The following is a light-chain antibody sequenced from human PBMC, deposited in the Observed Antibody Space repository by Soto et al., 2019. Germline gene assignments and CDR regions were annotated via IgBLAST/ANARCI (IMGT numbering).Light chain of an antibody. CDR3: QQYGNSRGT. CDR1: QSVSSY. J-gene: IGKJ1*01. CDR2: GAS. V-gene: IGKV3-20*01. Sequence: ELVWTQSPGTLSLSPGYRATLSCRASQSVSSYLAWSQQKPGQAPRLRSEGASSRATGIPDRFSGRGSGTDFTLTSSGLEPEDFAVYYCQQYGNSRGTFGQGTKVDTK.